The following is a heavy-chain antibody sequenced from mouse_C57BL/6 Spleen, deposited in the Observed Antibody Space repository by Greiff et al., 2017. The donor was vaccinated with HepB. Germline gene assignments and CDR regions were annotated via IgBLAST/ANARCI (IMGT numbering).Heavy chain of an antibody. Sequence: VQLQQSGAELMKPGASVKLSCKATGYTFTGYWIEWVKQRPGHGLEWIGEILPGSGSTNYNEKCKGKATFTADTSSNTASMQLSSLTTEYSAIYYCARTDGYHYYAMDYWGQGTSVTVSS. D-gene: IGHD2-3*01. CDR1: GYTFTGYW. J-gene: IGHJ4*01. V-gene: IGHV1-9*01. CDR3: ARTDGYHYYAMDY. CDR2: ILPGSGST.